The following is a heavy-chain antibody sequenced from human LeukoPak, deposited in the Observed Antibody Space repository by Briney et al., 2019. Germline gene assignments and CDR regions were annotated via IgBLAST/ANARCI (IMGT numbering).Heavy chain of an antibody. Sequence: HPGGSLRLSCAASGFTFSSYGMHWVRQAPGKGLEWVAVIWYDGSNKYYADSVKGRFTISRDNSKNTLYLQMNSLRAEDTAVYYCARDVPHNSWYGEKTWGQGTLVTVSS. D-gene: IGHD4-17*01. J-gene: IGHJ5*02. CDR2: IWYDGSNK. V-gene: IGHV3-33*01. CDR3: ARDVPHNSWYGEKT. CDR1: GFTFSSYG.